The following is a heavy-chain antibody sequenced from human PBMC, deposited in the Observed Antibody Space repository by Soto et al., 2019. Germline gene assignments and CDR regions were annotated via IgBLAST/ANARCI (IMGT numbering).Heavy chain of an antibody. J-gene: IGHJ4*02. CDR3: ARDCTGGSCFCIY. D-gene: IGHD2-15*01. V-gene: IGHV1-18*01. CDR2: INTYNGNS. Sequence: ASVKVSCKASGYTLTNYAISWVRQAPGQEPEWMGWINTYNGNSNYAQKFQGRVTMTTDTSTNTAYMELRSLTSDDTAVYYCARDCTGGSCFCIYWGQGTLVTVSS. CDR1: GYTLTNYA.